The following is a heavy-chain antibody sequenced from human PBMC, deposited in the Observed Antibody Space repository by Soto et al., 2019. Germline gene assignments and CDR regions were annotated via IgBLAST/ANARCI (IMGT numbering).Heavy chain of an antibody. J-gene: IGHJ1*01. CDR2: IYYSGST. CDR3: ARHDSSSWYGAEYFQH. Sequence: SETLSLTCTVSGGSISSSSYYWGWIRQPPGKGLEWIGSIYYSGSTNYNPSLKSRVTISVDTSKNQFSLKLSSVTAADTAVYYCARHDSSSWYGAEYFQHWGQGTLVTVSS. CDR1: GGSISSSSYY. D-gene: IGHD6-13*01. V-gene: IGHV4-39*01.